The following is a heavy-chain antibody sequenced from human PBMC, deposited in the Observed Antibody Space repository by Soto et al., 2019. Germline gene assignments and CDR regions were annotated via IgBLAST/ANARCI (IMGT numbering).Heavy chain of an antibody. V-gene: IGHV4-59*01. J-gene: IGHJ5*02. CDR1: GGSISSYY. Sequence: QVQLQESGPGLVKPSETLSLTCTVSGGSISSYYWSWIRQPPGKGLEWIGYIYYSGSTNYNPSLKGRGTISVDMSKNQFSLTLSSVTAADTAVYYCAGYGSGSYPRCDPWGQGTLVTVSS. CDR2: IYYSGST. D-gene: IGHD3-10*01. CDR3: AGYGSGSYPRCDP.